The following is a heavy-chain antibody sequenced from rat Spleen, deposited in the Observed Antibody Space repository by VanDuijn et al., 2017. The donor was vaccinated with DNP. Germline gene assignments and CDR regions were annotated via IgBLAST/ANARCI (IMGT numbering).Heavy chain of an antibody. Sequence: EVQLVESGGGLVQPGRSLKLSCAASGFTFSNYGMAWVRQAPTKGLEWVATISYDGSSTYYRDPVKGRFTISRDNAKSTLYLQMDSLRSEDTATYYCASRPPPTRGPYFFDYWGQGVMVTVSS. CDR3: ASRPPPTRGPYFFDY. CDR1: GFTFSNYG. CDR2: ISYDGSST. J-gene: IGHJ2*01. V-gene: IGHV5-29*01. D-gene: IGHD1-4*01.